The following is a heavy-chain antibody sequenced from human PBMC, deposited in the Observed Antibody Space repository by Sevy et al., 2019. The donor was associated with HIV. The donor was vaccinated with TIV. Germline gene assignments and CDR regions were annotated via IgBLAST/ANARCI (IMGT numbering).Heavy chain of an antibody. J-gene: IGHJ3*02. CDR1: GFSVSSNY. CDR3: AREWMRKIDAFDI. CDR2: IHSGGKI. V-gene: IGHV3-53*01. D-gene: IGHD5-12*01. Sequence: GGSLRLSCAASGFSVSSNYMSWVRQAPGKGPEWVSVIHSGGKISYADSVQGRFTISRDNSKNTLYLQMNSLRAEDTAVYYCAREWMRKIDAFDIWGQGTMVTVSS.